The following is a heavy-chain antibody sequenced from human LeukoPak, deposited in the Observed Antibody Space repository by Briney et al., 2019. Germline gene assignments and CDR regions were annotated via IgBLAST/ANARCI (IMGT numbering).Heavy chain of an antibody. CDR1: GGTFSSYA. D-gene: IGHD3-16*01. V-gene: IGHV1-69*06. CDR2: IIPIFGTA. Sequence: ASVKVSCKASGGTFSSYAISWVRQAPGQGLEWMGGIIPIFGTANYAQKFQGRVTITVDKSTSTAYMELSSLRSEDTAVYYCAGVGQPAYYYYMDVWGKGTTVTVSS. CDR3: AGVGQPAYYYYMDV. J-gene: IGHJ6*03.